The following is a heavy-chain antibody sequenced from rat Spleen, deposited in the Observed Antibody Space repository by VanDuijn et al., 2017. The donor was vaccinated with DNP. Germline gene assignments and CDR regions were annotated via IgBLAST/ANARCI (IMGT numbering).Heavy chain of an antibody. Sequence: EVLLVESGGGPAQPGRSLKLSCVASGFIFSNYWMTWIRQAPGKGLEWVASISNTGDNTYYSDSVRGRFSLSRDNAKSTLYLQMNNLRSEDTAMYYCSSGGPNMVQGNWFAYWGQGTLVTVSS. CDR2: ISNTGDNT. D-gene: IGHD1-11*01. CDR3: SSGGPNMVQGNWFAY. V-gene: IGHV5-31*01. J-gene: IGHJ3*01. CDR1: GFIFSNYW.